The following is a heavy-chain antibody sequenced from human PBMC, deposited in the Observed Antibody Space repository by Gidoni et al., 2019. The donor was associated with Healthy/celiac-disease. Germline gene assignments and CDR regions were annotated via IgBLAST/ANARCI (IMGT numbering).Heavy chain of an antibody. Sequence: QVQLVQSGAEVKKPGASVKVSCKASGYTFTSYGISWVRRAPGQGLEWMGGIRGYNGNTNYAQKLQGRVTMTTDTSTSTAYIELRSLRSDDTAVYYCARDHVGYSGYDWGVDAFDIWGQGTMVTVSS. D-gene: IGHD5-12*01. CDR1: GYTFTSYG. CDR2: IRGYNGNT. J-gene: IGHJ3*02. V-gene: IGHV1-18*01. CDR3: ARDHVGYSGYDWGVDAFDI.